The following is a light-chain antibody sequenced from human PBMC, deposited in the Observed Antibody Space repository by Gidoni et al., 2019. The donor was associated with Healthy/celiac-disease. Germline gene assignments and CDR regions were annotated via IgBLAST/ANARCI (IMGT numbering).Light chain of an antibody. CDR1: QRLLHSYGHNY. CDR3: MQALQTPLT. Sequence: DSVLTQSPLSLPVTPGEPASSSCRSGQRLLHSYGHNYLDWYLQKAWQSPQLLIYLGSNRASGVPDRFSGSGSGTDFTLKISRVEAEDVGVYYCMQALQTPLTFGGGTKLEIK. V-gene: IGKV2-28*01. J-gene: IGKJ4*01. CDR2: LGS.